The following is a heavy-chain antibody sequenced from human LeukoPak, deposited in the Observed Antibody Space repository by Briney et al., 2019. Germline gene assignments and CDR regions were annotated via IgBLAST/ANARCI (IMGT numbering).Heavy chain of an antibody. V-gene: IGHV3-23*01. CDR2: ISDSGDST. CDR1: GFTFRNYA. J-gene: IGHJ4*02. Sequence: GGSLRLSCAASGFTFRNYAMSWVRQAPGKGLEWVSIISDSGDSTYYADSVKGRFTISRDTSMNTLYLQMNSLRADDTAIYYCARLYSGRSSWYDYWGQGTLVTVSS. CDR3: ARLYSGRSSWYDY. D-gene: IGHD1-26*01.